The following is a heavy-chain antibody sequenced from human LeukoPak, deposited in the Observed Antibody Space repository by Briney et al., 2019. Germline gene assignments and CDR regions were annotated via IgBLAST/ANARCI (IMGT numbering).Heavy chain of an antibody. CDR3: STLGYDLDY. CDR2: IKSKIHDGTT. V-gene: IGHV3-15*01. CDR1: GFTFSNAW. D-gene: IGHD5-12*01. J-gene: IGHJ4*02. Sequence: GGSLRLSCAASGFTFSNAWMSWVRQVPGKGLEWVGRIKSKIHDGTTDYIVSVRGRFTISRDDSEDTLYLQMNILKTEDTAIYYCSTLGYDLDYWGQGTLVTVSS.